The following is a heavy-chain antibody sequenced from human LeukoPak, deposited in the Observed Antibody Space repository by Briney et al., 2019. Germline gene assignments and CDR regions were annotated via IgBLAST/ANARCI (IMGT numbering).Heavy chain of an antibody. Sequence: GGSLRLSCVASGFTFSSYWMNWVRQAPGKGLEGVSGISWNSGSIGYADSVKGRFTISRDNAKNSLYLQMNSLRAEDTALYYCARSTTHYYYYYMDVWGKGTTVTVSS. V-gene: IGHV3-9*01. CDR1: GFTFSSYW. CDR2: ISWNSGSI. D-gene: IGHD5/OR15-5a*01. CDR3: ARSTTHYYYYYMDV. J-gene: IGHJ6*03.